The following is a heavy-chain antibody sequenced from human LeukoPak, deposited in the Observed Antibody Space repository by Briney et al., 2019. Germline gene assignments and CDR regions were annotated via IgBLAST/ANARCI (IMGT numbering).Heavy chain of an antibody. CDR3: SRALPNTDNYNWAFDI. CDR2: IHTSGST. D-gene: IGHD5-24*01. CDR1: GCSMRTFY. Sequence: SETLSLTCTVSGCSMRTFYWHWIRQPAGKGLEWIGRIHTSGSTKYNPSLKSRVTISVDKSNNQFSLKLNSVTAADTAMYYCSRALPNTDNYNWAFDIWGQGTMVTVSS. J-gene: IGHJ3*02. V-gene: IGHV4-4*07.